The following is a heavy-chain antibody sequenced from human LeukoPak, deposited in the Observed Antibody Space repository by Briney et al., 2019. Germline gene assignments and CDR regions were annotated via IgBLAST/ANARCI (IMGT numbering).Heavy chain of an antibody. CDR2: IYTSGST. J-gene: IGHJ4*02. Sequence: SQTLSLTWTVPGGSISSGSYYWSWIRQPAGKGLEWIGRIYTSGSTNYNPSLKSRVTISVDTSKNQFSLKLSSVTAADTAVYYCAREVGAGPLVWGQGTLVTVSS. CDR1: GGSISSGSYY. CDR3: AREVGAGPLV. D-gene: IGHD1-26*01. V-gene: IGHV4-61*02.